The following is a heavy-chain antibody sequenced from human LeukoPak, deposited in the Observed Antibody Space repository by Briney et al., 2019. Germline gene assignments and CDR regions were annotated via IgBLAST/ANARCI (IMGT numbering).Heavy chain of an antibody. V-gene: IGHV4-59*11. Sequence: SETLSLTCTVSGGSISSHYWSWIWQPPGKGLEWIGYIYYSGSTNYNPSLKSRVTISVDTSKNQFSLKLSSVTAEDTAVYYCARALDMDVWGKGTTVTVSS. CDR2: IYYSGST. D-gene: IGHD6-6*01. CDR1: GGSISSHY. CDR3: ARALDMDV. J-gene: IGHJ6*03.